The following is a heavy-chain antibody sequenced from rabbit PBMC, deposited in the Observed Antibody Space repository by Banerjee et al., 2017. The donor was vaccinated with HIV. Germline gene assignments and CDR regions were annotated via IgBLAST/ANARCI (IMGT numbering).Heavy chain of an antibody. J-gene: IGHJ4*01. CDR3: ARDLAGVIGWNFNL. CDR2: IYTGSSDST. Sequence: QSLGESGGDLVKTGASLTLTCTASGFSFSSSYYMCWVRQAPGKGLEWIGCIYTGSSDSTYFASWAKGRFTISKTSSTTVTLQMTSLTAADTATYLCARDLAGVIGWNFNLWGPGTLVTVS. D-gene: IGHD4-1*01. V-gene: IGHV1S40*01. CDR1: GFSFSSSYY.